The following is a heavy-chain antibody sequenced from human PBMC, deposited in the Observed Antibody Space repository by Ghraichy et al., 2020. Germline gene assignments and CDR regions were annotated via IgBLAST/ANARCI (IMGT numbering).Heavy chain of an antibody. Sequence: ETLSLTCAASGFTFGHFAMHWVRQAPGKGLEWVSLISWNGDTSYYADSVKGRFTISRDNNKNSLHLEMNSLRVEDTALYYCAKERRGFYAESWGQGTLVTVSS. D-gene: IGHD4-17*01. V-gene: IGHV3-43D*03. CDR2: ISWNGDTS. CDR1: GFTFGHFA. J-gene: IGHJ5*02. CDR3: AKERRGFYAES.